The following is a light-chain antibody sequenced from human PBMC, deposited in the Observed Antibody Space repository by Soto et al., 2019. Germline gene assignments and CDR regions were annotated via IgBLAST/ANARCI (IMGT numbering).Light chain of an antibody. Sequence: IEATPSPATLSVYPRERAALSCMAGESISSNLALYQLIPGQAPRLLIYGASTRATGIPARFSGSGSGTEFTLTISSLQSEDFPVYFCQQYNDGLPFGGVTKVDI. CDR1: ESISSN. J-gene: IGKJ4*01. CDR2: GAS. CDR3: QQYNDGLP. V-gene: IGKV3-15*01.